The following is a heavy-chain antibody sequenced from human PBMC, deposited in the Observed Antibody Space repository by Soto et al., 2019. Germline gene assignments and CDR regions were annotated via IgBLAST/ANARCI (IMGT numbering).Heavy chain of an antibody. CDR3: ARGHEYGGNSDAFDV. Sequence: QVHLEQAGAEVKKPGSSVKVSCKYSGGTFRTESINWVRQAPGPGREGMGGILPFFGTADYAPRFPGRVTIIADGATSTDYMELSSLTSQDTAVYFCARGHEYGGNSDAFDVWGQGTMVTVSS. V-gene: IGHV1-69*13. J-gene: IGHJ3*01. CDR2: ILPFFGTA. D-gene: IGHD4-17*01. CDR1: GGTFRTES.